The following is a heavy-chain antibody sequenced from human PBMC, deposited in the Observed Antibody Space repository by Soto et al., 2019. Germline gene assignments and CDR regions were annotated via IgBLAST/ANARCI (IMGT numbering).Heavy chain of an antibody. CDR1: GYSFSNFY. CDR2: IDPSSGTT. Sequence: ASVKVSCKPSGYSFSNFYVHWVRQAPGQGLEWMGIIDPSSGTTSYTQKFQERVTMTRDTSMSTVYMELSRLRSEDTAVYYCARDSRNVLLWFGELSPYYFDYWGQGTLVTVSS. CDR3: ARDSRNVLLWFGELSPYYFDY. J-gene: IGHJ4*02. D-gene: IGHD3-10*01. V-gene: IGHV1-46*01.